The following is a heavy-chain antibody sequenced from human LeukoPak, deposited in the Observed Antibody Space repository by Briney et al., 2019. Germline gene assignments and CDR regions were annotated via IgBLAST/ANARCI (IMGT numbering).Heavy chain of an antibody. D-gene: IGHD3-16*02. Sequence: KPSETLSLTCTVSGGSISSYYWSWTRQPPGKGLEWIGYIYYSGSTNYNPSLKSRVTISVDTSKNQFSLKLSSVTAADTAAYYCARGWYYDYVWGSYRYPGAFDIWGQGTMVTVSS. CDR1: GGSISSYY. CDR2: IYYSGST. V-gene: IGHV4-59*01. J-gene: IGHJ3*02. CDR3: ARGWYYDYVWGSYRYPGAFDI.